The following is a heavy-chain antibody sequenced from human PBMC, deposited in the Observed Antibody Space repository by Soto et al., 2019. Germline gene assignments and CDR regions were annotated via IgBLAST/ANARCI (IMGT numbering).Heavy chain of an antibody. D-gene: IGHD2-8*01. CDR3: TRLNGAYNDY. CDR2: INPKSSAT. V-gene: IGHV1-2*02. J-gene: IGHJ4*02. CDR1: GYTFSGYH. Sequence: QVQLVQSGAEVMQPGASVKVSCKASGYTFSGYHIHWVRQAPGQGLEWMGWINPKSSATNYAQKFQGRVTMTGDTSISTAYIELSRLTSDDTVLYYCTRLNGAYNDYWGQGSLVTVSS.